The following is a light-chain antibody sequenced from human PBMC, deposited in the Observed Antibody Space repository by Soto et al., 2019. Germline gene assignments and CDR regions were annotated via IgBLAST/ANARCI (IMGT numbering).Light chain of an antibody. CDR1: SSNIGAGYD. Sequence: QAVVTQPPSVSGAPGQRVTISCTGSSSNIGAGYDVHWYQQVPGTAPKLLIYANSNRPSGVPDRFSGSKSGTSASLAITGLQTEDETGYYCQSYDSSLSGWVFGGGTKLTVL. J-gene: IGLJ3*02. V-gene: IGLV1-40*01. CDR2: ANS. CDR3: QSYDSSLSGWV.